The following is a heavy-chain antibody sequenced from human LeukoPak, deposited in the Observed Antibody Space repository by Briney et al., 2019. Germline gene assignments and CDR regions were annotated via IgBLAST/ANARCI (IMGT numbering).Heavy chain of an antibody. Sequence: GGSLRLSCAASGFTFSSYGMHWVRQAPGKGLEWVAVISYDGSNKYYADSVKGRFTISRDNSKNTLYLQMNSLRAEDTAVYYCARDSPHNWNDYWGQGTLVTVSS. V-gene: IGHV3-30*03. D-gene: IGHD1-20*01. J-gene: IGHJ4*02. CDR2: ISYDGSNK. CDR3: ARDSPHNWNDY. CDR1: GFTFSSYG.